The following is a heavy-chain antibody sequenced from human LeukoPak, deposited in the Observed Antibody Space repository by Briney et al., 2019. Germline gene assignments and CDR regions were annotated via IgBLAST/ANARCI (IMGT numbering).Heavy chain of an antibody. CDR1: GGSISSYY. D-gene: IGHD3-22*01. V-gene: IGHV4-59*12. J-gene: IGHJ4*02. CDR3: ARSNYYDSSGYLNFDY. CDR2: IYYSGST. Sequence: PSETLSLTRTVSGGSISSYYWSWIRQPPGKGLEWIGYIYYSGSTNYNPSLKSRVTISVDTSKNQFSLKLSSVTAADTAVYYCARSNYYDSSGYLNFDYWGQGTLVTVSS.